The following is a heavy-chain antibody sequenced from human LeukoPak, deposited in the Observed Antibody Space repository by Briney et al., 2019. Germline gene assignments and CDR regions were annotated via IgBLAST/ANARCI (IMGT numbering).Heavy chain of an antibody. CDR3: ALLVVTVGTPYYYYGVDV. J-gene: IGHJ6*02. CDR1: GYTFTDSY. CDR2: INPNSGGT. D-gene: IGHD3-22*01. V-gene: IGHV1-2*02. Sequence: ASVKVSCKASGYTFTDSYMHWVRQAPGQGLEWMGWINPNSGGTNYAPRFQGRVTMTRDTSISTAYMDLSRLRSDDTAVYYCALLVVTVGTPYYYYGVDVWGQGTTVTVSS.